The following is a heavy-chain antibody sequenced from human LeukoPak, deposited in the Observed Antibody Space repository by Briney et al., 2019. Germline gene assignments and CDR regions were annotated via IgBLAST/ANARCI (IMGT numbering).Heavy chain of an antibody. J-gene: IGHJ4*02. CDR2: ISGSGGST. Sequence: GGSLRLSCAASGFTFSSYAMSWVRQAPGKGLEWVSAISGSGGSTYYADSVKGRFTISRDNSKNTLYLQMNSLRAEDAAVYYCAKGTLLLWFGEGPSYFDYWGQGTLVTVSS. D-gene: IGHD3-10*01. V-gene: IGHV3-23*01. CDR1: GFTFSSYA. CDR3: AKGTLLLWFGEGPSYFDY.